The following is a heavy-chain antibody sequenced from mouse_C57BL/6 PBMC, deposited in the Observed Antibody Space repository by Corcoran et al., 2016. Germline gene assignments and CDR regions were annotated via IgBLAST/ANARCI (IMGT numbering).Heavy chain of an antibody. CDR3: AREDNWAWFAY. D-gene: IGHD4-1*01. CDR2: IDPSDSET. V-gene: IGHV1-52*01. Sequence: QVQLQQPGAELVRPGSSVKLSCKASGYTFTSYWMHWVKQRPIQGLEWIGNIDPSDSETHYNQKFKDKATLTVDKSSSTAYMQLSSLTSEDSAVYYCAREDNWAWFAYWCQGTLVTVSA. CDR1: GYTFTSYW. J-gene: IGHJ3*01.